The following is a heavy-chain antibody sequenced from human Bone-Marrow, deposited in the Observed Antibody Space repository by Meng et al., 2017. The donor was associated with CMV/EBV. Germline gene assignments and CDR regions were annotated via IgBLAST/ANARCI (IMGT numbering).Heavy chain of an antibody. CDR2: IIPIFGTA. V-gene: IGHV1-69*05. CDR1: TFSSYA. CDR3: ARDLSLGDPVRGNWFDP. D-gene: IGHD3-10*01. J-gene: IGHJ5*02. Sequence: TFSSYAISWGRQAPGQGLEWMGGIIPIFGTANYAQKFQGRVTITTDESTSTAYMELSSLRSEDTAVYYCARDLSLGDPVRGNWFDPWGQGTLVTVSS.